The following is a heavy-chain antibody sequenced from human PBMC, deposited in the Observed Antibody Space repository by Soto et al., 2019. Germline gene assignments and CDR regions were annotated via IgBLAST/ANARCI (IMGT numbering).Heavy chain of an antibody. CDR1: GGSISSGGYS. J-gene: IGHJ6*02. CDR3: ARTRRGSSWYYYGMDV. Sequence: SETLSLTCAVSGGSISSGGYSWSWIRQPPGKGLEWIGYIYHSGSTYYNPSLKSRVTISVDTSKNQFSLKLSSVTAADTAVYYCARTRRGSSWYYYGMDVWGQGTTVTVSS. CDR2: IYHSGST. V-gene: IGHV4-30-2*01. D-gene: IGHD2-15*01.